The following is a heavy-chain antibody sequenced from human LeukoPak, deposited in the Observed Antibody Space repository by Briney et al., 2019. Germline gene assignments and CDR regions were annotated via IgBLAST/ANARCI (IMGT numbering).Heavy chain of an antibody. V-gene: IGHV4-61*02. CDR1: GGSISSGSYY. Sequence: SQTPSLTCTVSGGSISSGSYYWSWIRQPAGEGLEWIGRIYTSGSTNYNPSLKSRVTISVDTSKNQFSLKLSSVTAADTPVYYCASTARQYGSGSYYHYYYYMDVWGKGTTVTVSS. CDR2: IYTSGST. CDR3: ASTARQYGSGSYYHYYYYMDV. J-gene: IGHJ6*03. D-gene: IGHD3-10*01.